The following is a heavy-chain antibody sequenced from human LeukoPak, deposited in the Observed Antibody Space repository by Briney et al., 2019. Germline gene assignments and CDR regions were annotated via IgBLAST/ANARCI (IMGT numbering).Heavy chain of an antibody. V-gene: IGHV1-2*02. J-gene: IGHJ6*02. CDR2: INPNSGGT. CDR3: ARGGIAAYGVYYYGMDV. CDR1: GYIFTNYG. D-gene: IGHD6-13*01. Sequence: GASVKVSCKSSGYIFTNYGFNWVRQAPGQGLEWMGWINPNSGGTNYAQKFQGRVTMTRDTSISTAYMELSRLRSDDTAVYYCARGGIAAYGVYYYGMDVWGQGTTVTVSS.